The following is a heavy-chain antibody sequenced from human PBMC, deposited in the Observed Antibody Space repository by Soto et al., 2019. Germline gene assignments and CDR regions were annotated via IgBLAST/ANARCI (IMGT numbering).Heavy chain of an antibody. CDR1: GGSISSYY. V-gene: IGHV4-59*01. D-gene: IGHD2-2*01. CDR3: ARGGYCSSTSCYPPNTFDY. CDR2: IYYSEST. J-gene: IGHJ4*02. Sequence: SETLSLTCTVSGGSISSYYWSWIRQPPGKGLEWIGYIYYSESTNYNPSLKSRVTISVDTSKNQFSLKLSSVTAADTAVYYCARGGYCSSTSCYPPNTFDYWGQGTLVTVSS.